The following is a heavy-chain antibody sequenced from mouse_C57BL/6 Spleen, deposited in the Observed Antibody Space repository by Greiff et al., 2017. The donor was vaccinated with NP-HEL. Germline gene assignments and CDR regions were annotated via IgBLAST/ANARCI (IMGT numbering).Heavy chain of an antibody. CDR1: GYTFTEYT. Sequence: LVKPGASVKLSCKASGYTFTEYTIHWVKQRSGQGLEWIGWFYPGSGSIKYNEKFKDKATLTADKSSSTVYMELSRLTSEDSAVYFCARNEGGPGSPYYAMDYWGQGTSVTVSS. CDR2: FYPGSGSI. CDR3: ARNEGGPGSPYYAMDY. V-gene: IGHV1-62-2*01. J-gene: IGHJ4*01. D-gene: IGHD1-1*01.